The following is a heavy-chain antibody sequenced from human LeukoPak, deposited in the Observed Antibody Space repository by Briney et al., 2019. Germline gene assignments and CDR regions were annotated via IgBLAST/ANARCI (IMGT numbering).Heavy chain of an antibody. Sequence: PETLSLTCTVSGGAISSSHYYWGWIRQPPGRGLEWIGSVHYSGSTSYNSSLKSRVTILVDTSKNQFSLKLSSVTAADTAVYYCAILPARDTYYYDSSGYYRPGVHWGQGTLVTVSS. CDR2: VHYSGST. D-gene: IGHD3-22*01. CDR3: AILPARDTYYYDSSGYYRPGVH. J-gene: IGHJ4*02. CDR1: GGAISSSHYY. V-gene: IGHV4-39*07.